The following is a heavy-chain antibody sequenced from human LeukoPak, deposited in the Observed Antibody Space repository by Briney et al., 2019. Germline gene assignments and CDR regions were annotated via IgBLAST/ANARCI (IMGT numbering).Heavy chain of an antibody. CDR3: ARDPSEGAFNY. V-gene: IGHV4-39*07. CDR2: IYYSGST. J-gene: IGHJ4*02. CDR1: GGSISSSSYY. D-gene: IGHD4/OR15-4a*01. Sequence: PSETLSLTCIVSGGSISSSSYYWGWIRQPPGKGLEWIGSIYYSGSTYYNPSLKSRVTISVDTSKNQFSLKLSSVTAADTAVYYCARDPSEGAFNYWGQGTLVTVSS.